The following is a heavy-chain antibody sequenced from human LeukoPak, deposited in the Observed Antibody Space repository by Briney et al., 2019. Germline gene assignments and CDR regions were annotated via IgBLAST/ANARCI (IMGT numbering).Heavy chain of an antibody. V-gene: IGHV1-2*02. CDR1: GYTFTGYY. D-gene: IGHD2-2*02. CDR3: ARAGIVVVPAAIRY. CDR2: INPNSGGT. Sequence: GASVKVSCKASGYTFTGYYMHWVRQAPGQGLEWMGWINPNSGGTNYQGRVTMTRDTSISTAYMELSRLRSDDTAVYYCARAGIVVVPAAIRYWGQGTLVTVSS. J-gene: IGHJ4*02.